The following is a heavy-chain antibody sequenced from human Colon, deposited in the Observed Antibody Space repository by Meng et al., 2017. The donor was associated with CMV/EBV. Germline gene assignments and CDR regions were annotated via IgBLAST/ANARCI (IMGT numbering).Heavy chain of an antibody. CDR1: GGSISSSTYY. J-gene: IGHJ4*02. D-gene: IGHD4-17*01. CDR2: IYYSGYT. V-gene: IGHV4-39*07. Sequence: QESGPGLVKPSETLSLTCTVSGGSISSSTYYWGWIRQTPGKGLEWIGNIYYSGYTYYNPSLKSRLTISVDTSKNQFSLKLTSVTAADTAVYYCATDYGDYYFDRWGQGTLVTVSS. CDR3: ATDYGDYYFDR.